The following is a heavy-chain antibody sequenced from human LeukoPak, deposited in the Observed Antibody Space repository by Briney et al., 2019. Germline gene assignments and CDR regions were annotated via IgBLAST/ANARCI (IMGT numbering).Heavy chain of an antibody. CDR1: GFIVSSSY. J-gene: IGHJ6*03. CDR3: ARDNPTGVGVSMDV. D-gene: IGHD1-1*01. CDR2: IYIGNTT. V-gene: IGHV3-53*01. Sequence: GGSLRLSCAASGFIVSSSYMTWVRQAPGKGLEWVSLIYIGNTTYYADSVKGRFTISRNNSKNTLYLQMNSLRAEDTALYYCARDNPTGVGVSMDVWGKGTMVTVSS.